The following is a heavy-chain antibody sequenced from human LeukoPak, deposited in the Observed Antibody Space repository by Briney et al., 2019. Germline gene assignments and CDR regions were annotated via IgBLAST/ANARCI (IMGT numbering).Heavy chain of an antibody. Sequence: GGSLRLSCAASGFALSNYWMHWVRQAPGKGLVWVSRIGSDGDITNYADSVKGRFTISRDNSKNTLYLQMNSLRAEDTAVYYCAKDSTTHYYYGMDVWGQGTTVTVSS. CDR1: GFALSNYW. CDR2: IGSDGDIT. CDR3: AKDSTTHYYYGMDV. J-gene: IGHJ6*02. V-gene: IGHV3-74*01. D-gene: IGHD4-11*01.